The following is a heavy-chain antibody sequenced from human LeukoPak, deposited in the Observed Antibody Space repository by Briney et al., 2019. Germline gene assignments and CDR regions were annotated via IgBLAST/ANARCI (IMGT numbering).Heavy chain of an antibody. Sequence: GGSLRLSCAASGFTLSGSAMHWVRQASGKGLEWVGRIRSKANSYATAYAASVKGRFTISRDDSKNTTYLQMNSLKTEDTAVYYCTTQWELLAYWGQGTLVTVSS. D-gene: IGHD1-26*01. CDR3: TTQWELLAY. CDR1: GFTLSGSA. J-gene: IGHJ4*02. V-gene: IGHV3-73*01. CDR2: IRSKANSYAT.